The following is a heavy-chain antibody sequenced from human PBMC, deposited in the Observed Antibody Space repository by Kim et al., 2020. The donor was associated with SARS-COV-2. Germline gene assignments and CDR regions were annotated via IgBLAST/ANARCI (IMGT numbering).Heavy chain of an antibody. J-gene: IGHJ6*04. D-gene: IGHD3-10*01. Sequence: GGSLRLSCTASGFSFGEYAMGWVRQAPGKGLERVGFIRSKAYGGTTECAASVRGRFTISKDDSKSIAYLQMNSLKTEETAMYYCTRERLWVGESYYGMDVWGKGTTIAVSS. CDR3: TRERLWVGESYYGMDV. V-gene: IGHV3-49*04. CDR1: GFSFGEYA. CDR2: IRSKAYGGTT.